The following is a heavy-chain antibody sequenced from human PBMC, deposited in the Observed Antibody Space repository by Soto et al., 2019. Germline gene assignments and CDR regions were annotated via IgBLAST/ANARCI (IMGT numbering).Heavy chain of an antibody. D-gene: IGHD6-13*01. CDR3: ARTIAAAGIRLGGMDV. CDR1: GGTFSSYA. Sequence: VQLVQSGAEVKKPGSSVKVSCKASGGTFSSYAISWVRQAPGQGLEWMGGIIPSCGTANYAQKFQGRVTITADKSTSTAYMELSSLRSEDTAVYYCARTIAAAGIRLGGMDVWGQGTTVTVSS. J-gene: IGHJ6*02. V-gene: IGHV1-69*06. CDR2: IIPSCGTA.